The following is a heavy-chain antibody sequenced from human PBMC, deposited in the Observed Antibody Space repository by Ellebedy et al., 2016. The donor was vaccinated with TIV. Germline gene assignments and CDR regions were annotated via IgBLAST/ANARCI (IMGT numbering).Heavy chain of an antibody. CDR2: IYYSGIT. Sequence: SETLSLTCTVSGGSISSYHWSWIRQPPGKGLEWIGYIYYSGITYYNPSLKSRITVSVDTSKNQFSLKLSSVTAADTAVYYCAALQWLAPAWYFDLWGRGTLVTVSS. CDR1: GGSISSYH. V-gene: IGHV4-59*04. CDR3: AALQWLAPAWYFDL. D-gene: IGHD6-19*01. J-gene: IGHJ2*01.